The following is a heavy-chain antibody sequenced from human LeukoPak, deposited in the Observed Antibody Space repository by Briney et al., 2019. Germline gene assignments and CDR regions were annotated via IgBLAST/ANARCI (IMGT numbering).Heavy chain of an antibody. D-gene: IGHD1-7*01. CDR2: IYYSGST. Sequence: SETLSLTCTVSGGSISSYYWSWIRQPPGKGQEWIGYIYYSGSTNYNPSLKSRVTISVDTSKNQFSLKLSSVTAADTAVYYCARHNWNYDFDYWGQGTLVTVSS. CDR1: GGSISSYY. CDR3: ARHNWNYDFDY. J-gene: IGHJ4*02. V-gene: IGHV4-59*01.